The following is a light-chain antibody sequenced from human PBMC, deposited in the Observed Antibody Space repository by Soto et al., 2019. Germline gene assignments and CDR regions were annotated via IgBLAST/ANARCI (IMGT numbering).Light chain of an antibody. CDR2: GNT. CDR1: SSNIGAGYD. V-gene: IGLV1-40*01. CDR3: QSYDSGLSGHVV. J-gene: IGLJ2*01. Sequence: QAVVTQPPSVSGAPGQKVTISCTGSSSNIGAGYDVQWYQQLPRTAPKLLIYGNTNRPSGVPDRFSGSKSATSASLAITGLQAEDEADYYCQSYDSGLSGHVVFGGGTKLTVL.